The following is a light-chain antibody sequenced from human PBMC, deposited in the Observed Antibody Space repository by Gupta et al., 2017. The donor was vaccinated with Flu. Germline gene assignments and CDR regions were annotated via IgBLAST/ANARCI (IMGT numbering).Light chain of an antibody. CDR1: HSISIY. Sequence: PSSLSASVGDRVTISCQASHSISIYIDWYQQKQGNAPKLLLYEATNLETGFPSRFSGSGSGTHFSLTISSLLPEDLATYYCQQYAIDPLTFGGGTKLEIK. V-gene: IGKV1-33*01. CDR2: EAT. J-gene: IGKJ4*01. CDR3: QQYAIDPLT.